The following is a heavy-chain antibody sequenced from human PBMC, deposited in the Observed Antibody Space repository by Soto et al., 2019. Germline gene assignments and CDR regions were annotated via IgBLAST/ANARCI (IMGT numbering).Heavy chain of an antibody. CDR1: GFTFSTYG. V-gene: IGHV3-30*18. Sequence: GGSLRLSCAASGFTFSTYGMHWVRQAPGKGLEWVSFISYDGNKSYYADSVKGRFSISRDNSKNTLYLQMNNLRPDDAAVYFCAKSVLATVGTYFVHWGQGTVVTVSS. D-gene: IGHD6-13*01. CDR2: ISYDGNKS. J-gene: IGHJ4*02. CDR3: AKSVLATVGTYFVH.